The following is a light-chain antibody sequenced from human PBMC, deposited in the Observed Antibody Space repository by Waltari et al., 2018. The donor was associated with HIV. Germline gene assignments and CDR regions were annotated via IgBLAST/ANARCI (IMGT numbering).Light chain of an antibody. J-gene: IGLJ2*01. Sequence: QSALTQPRSVSGSPGQSVTIPCTGSSSDFGGYNYVSWYQQHPTKAPKLIIYDVSERPSGVPDRFSGSKSGNRASLTISGLQAEDEADYYCYSYAGSLLFGGGTKLTVL. CDR3: YSYAGSLL. CDR2: DVS. V-gene: IGLV2-11*01. CDR1: SSDFGGYNY.